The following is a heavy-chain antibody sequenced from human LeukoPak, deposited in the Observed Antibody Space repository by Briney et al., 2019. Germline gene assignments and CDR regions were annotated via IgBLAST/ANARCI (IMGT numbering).Heavy chain of an antibody. D-gene: IGHD6-19*01. CDR3: ARDALDSSGWFCHGMDV. Sequence: SETLSLTCTVSGGSISSYYWNWIRQSAGRGLEWRGRFYTGGSTNYNPSLKSRVTMSVDTSKNQFSLKLTSVIAADTAVYYCARDALDSSGWFCHGMDVGGQGTTVTVSS. V-gene: IGHV4-4*07. CDR2: FYTGGST. J-gene: IGHJ6*02. CDR1: GGSISSYY.